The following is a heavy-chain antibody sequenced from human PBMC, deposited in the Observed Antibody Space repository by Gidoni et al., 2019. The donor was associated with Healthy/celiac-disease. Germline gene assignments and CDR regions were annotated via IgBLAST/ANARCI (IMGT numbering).Heavy chain of an antibody. Sequence: QVQRVQSVAEVKKPGSSVTVSCKASGCTLIGYAISWVRQAHGQGLEWMGGIIPIFGTANYAQKFKGRVTMTEDESTSTAYMELSSLRSEDTAVYYCARIGSGIVAGVYWGQGTLVTVSS. CDR3: ARIGSGIVAGVY. V-gene: IGHV1-69*01. D-gene: IGHD1-26*01. J-gene: IGHJ4*02. CDR1: GCTLIGYA. CDR2: IIPIFGTA.